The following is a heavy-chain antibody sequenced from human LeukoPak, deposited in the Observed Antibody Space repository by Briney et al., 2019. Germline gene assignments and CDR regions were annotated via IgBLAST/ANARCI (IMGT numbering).Heavy chain of an antibody. Sequence: GGALRLSCAASGFTFSTYGMSWVRQAPGKGLEWVGRIKSKTDGGTTDYAAPVKGRFTFSRDDSKNTLYLQMNSLKTEDTAVYYCTTREDIVVVPAAIHYYYMDVWGKGTTVTVSS. D-gene: IGHD2-2*01. CDR3: TTREDIVVVPAAIHYYYMDV. V-gene: IGHV3-15*01. CDR1: GFTFSTYG. J-gene: IGHJ6*03. CDR2: IKSKTDGGTT.